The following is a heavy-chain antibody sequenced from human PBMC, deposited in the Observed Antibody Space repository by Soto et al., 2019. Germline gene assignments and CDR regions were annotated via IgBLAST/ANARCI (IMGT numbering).Heavy chain of an antibody. CDR2: ISYDGSNK. D-gene: IGHD3-16*01. V-gene: IGHV3-30-3*01. CDR1: GFTFSSYA. CDR3: ARDLGGLHYFDY. J-gene: IGHJ4*02. Sequence: GGSLRLSCAASGFTFSSYAMHWVRQAPGKGLEWVAVISYDGSNKYYADSVKGRFTISRDNSKNTLYLQMNSLRAEDTAVYYCARDLGGLHYFDYWGQGTLVTVSS.